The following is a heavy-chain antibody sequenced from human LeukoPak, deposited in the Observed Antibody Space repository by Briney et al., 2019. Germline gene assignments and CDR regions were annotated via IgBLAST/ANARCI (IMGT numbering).Heavy chain of an antibody. D-gene: IGHD2-2*01. CDR3: ASLDPSDIVVVPAPYGYYMDV. V-gene: IGHV3-21*01. J-gene: IGHJ6*03. CDR1: GFTFSSYS. CDR2: ISSSSSYI. Sequence: GESLRLSCAASGFTFSSYSMNWVRQAPGKGLEWVSSISSSSSYIYYADSVKGRFTISRDNAKNSLYLQMNSLRAEDTAVYYRASLDPSDIVVVPAPYGYYMDVWGKGTTVTVSS.